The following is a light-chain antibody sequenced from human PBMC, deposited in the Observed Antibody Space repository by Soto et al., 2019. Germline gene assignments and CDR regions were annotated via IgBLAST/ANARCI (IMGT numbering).Light chain of an antibody. J-gene: IGKJ1*01. CDR3: QQRET. CDR2: GAS. Sequence: EIVLTQSPGTMPLSPGERATLSCRASQSVTNTYLAWYQHKPGQAPRLRIYGASSRASSIPDRFSGSGSGTYFTLTISRLEPEDFAVYYCQQRETFGQGTKVEI. CDR1: QSVTNTY. V-gene: IGKV3-20*01.